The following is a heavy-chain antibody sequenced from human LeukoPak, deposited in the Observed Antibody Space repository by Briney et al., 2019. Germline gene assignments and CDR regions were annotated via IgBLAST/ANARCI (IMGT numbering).Heavy chain of an antibody. D-gene: IGHD3-10*01. CDR2: SGSGGAT. V-gene: IGHV3-23*01. Sequence: GGSLRLSCAASGFIFSNYAMSWVRQAPGKGLEWVATSGSGGATYYADSVKGRFTISRDNSKNTLYLQMNSLRDEDTATHYCAKVPYSDYGSGRPPFMDVWGQGTTVAVS. CDR3: AKVPYSDYGSGRPPFMDV. J-gene: IGHJ6*02. CDR1: GFIFSNYA.